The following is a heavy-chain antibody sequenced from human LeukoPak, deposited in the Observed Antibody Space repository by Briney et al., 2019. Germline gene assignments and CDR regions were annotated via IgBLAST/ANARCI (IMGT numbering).Heavy chain of an antibody. CDR2: INQDGSEK. V-gene: IGHV3-7*01. D-gene: IGHD1-26*01. J-gene: IGHJ3*02. CDR1: GFTFRNYW. CDR3: ARGSEWDRFFAFDI. Sequence: PGGSLRLSCAASGFTFRNYWMSWVHQAPGKGLECVAKINQDGSEKDYVDSVKGRFTISRDNAKNSLYLQMNRLRAEDTAVYYCARGSEWDRFFAFDIWGQGTMVTVSS.